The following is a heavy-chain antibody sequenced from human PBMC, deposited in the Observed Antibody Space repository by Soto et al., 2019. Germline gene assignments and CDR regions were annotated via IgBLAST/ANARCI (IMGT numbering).Heavy chain of an antibody. V-gene: IGHV3-33*01. D-gene: IGHD3-22*01. CDR3: ARTAMPYYYDSILPEYFQH. Sequence: QVQLVESGGGVVQPGRSLRLSCAASGFTFSSYGMHWVRQAPGKGLEWVAVIWYDGSNKYYAHSVKGRFTISRVNSKNTLYLQMNSLRAEDTSVYYCARTAMPYYYDSILPEYFQHWGQGTLVTVSS. CDR2: IWYDGSNK. J-gene: IGHJ1*01. CDR1: GFTFSSYG.